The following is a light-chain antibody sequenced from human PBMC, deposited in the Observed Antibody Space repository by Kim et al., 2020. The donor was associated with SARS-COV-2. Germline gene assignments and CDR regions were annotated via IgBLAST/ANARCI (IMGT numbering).Light chain of an antibody. V-gene: IGKV1-27*01. Sequence: DIQMTQSPSSLSASVGDRVTITCRASQDIANSLAWYQQKPGKVPKVLIYAASTLQSGVPSRFSGGGSGTEFTLTIGSLQTEDVATYYCQKYNSAPWTFGPGTKVESK. CDR3: QKYNSAPWT. CDR2: AAS. CDR1: QDIANS. J-gene: IGKJ1*01.